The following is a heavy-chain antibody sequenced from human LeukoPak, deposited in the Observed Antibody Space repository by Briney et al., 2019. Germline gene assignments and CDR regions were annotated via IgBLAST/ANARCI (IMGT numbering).Heavy chain of an antibody. CDR2: IYYSGST. V-gene: IGHV4-59*01. CDR3: ARGPGDGYNYKY. J-gene: IGHJ4*02. CDR1: GGSISSYY. Sequence: SETLSLACTVSGGSISSYYWSWIRQPPGKGLEWIGYIYYSGSTNYNPSLKSRVTISVDTSKNQFSLRLSSVTAADTAVYYCARGPGDGYNYKYWGQGTLVTVSS. D-gene: IGHD5-24*01.